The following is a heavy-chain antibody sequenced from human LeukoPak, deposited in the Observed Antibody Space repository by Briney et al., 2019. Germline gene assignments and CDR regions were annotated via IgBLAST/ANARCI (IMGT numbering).Heavy chain of an antibody. D-gene: IGHD6-13*01. CDR3: AKDWVATERYYMDV. CDR1: GFTFDDYA. Sequence: PGGSLRLSCAASGFTFDDYAMHWVRQAPGKGLEWVSGISWNSGSIGYADSVKGRFTISRDNSKNTLYLQMNSLRAEDTAVYYCAKDWVATERYYMDVWGKGTTVTISS. J-gene: IGHJ6*03. CDR2: ISWNSGSI. V-gene: IGHV3-9*01.